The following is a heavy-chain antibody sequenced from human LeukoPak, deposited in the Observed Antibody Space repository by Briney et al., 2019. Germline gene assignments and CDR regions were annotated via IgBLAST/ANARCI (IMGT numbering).Heavy chain of an antibody. Sequence: SETLSLTCTVSGGSISSYYWSWIRQPPGKGLEWIGYIYYSGSTNYNPSLKSRVTISVDTSKNQFSLKLSSVTAADSAVYYCASSRSVDYFDYWGHGTLVTVSS. CDR2: IYYSGST. V-gene: IGHV4-59*01. D-gene: IGHD6-6*01. J-gene: IGHJ4*01. CDR3: ASSRSVDYFDY. CDR1: GGSISSYY.